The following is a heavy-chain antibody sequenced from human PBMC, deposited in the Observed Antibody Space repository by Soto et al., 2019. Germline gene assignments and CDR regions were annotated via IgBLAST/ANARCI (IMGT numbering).Heavy chain of an antibody. CDR3: ASSPRGYCSSTSCRELGNYYGMDV. J-gene: IGHJ6*02. CDR2: IDPSDSYT. D-gene: IGHD2-2*01. Sequence: EVQLVQSGAEVKKPGESLRISCKGSGYSFTSYWISWVRQMPGKGLEWMGRIDPSDSYTNYSPSFQGHVTISADKSXXTXXLQWSSLKASDTAMYYCASSPRGYCSSTSCRELGNYYGMDVWGQGTTVTVSS. CDR1: GYSFTSYW. V-gene: IGHV5-10-1*01.